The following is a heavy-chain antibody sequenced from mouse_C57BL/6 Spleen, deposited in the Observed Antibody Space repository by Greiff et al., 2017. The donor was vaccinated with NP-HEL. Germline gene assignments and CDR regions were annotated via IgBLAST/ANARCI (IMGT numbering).Heavy chain of an antibody. D-gene: IGHD2-4*01. CDR3: TRQDDYGNY. Sequence: QVQLKESGAELVRPGASVTLSCKASGYTFTDYEMHWVKQTPVHGLEWIGAIDPETGGTAYNQKFKGKAILTADKSSSTAYMELRSLTSEDSAVYYCTRQDDYGNYWGQGTSVTVSS. J-gene: IGHJ4*01. CDR2: IDPETGGT. CDR1: GYTFTDYE. V-gene: IGHV1-15*01.